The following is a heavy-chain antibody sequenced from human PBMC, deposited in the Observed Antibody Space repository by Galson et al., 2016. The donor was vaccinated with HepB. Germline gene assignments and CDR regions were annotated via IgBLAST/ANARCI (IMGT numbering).Heavy chain of an antibody. D-gene: IGHD6-13*01. Sequence: SLRLSCAASGFSFSSYTMHWVRQAPGKGPEWVAAMSFDEYTKSYADSVRGRFTISRDNSKNTLLLQISSLRVEDTAMYYCARGRGGIAAAGHYFDYWGQGTLVTVSA. CDR1: GFSFSSYT. V-gene: IGHV3-30*04. CDR2: MSFDEYTK. CDR3: ARGRGGIAAAGHYFDY. J-gene: IGHJ4*02.